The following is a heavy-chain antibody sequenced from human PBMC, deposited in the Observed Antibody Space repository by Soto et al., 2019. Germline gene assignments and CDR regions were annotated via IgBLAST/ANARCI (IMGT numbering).Heavy chain of an antibody. V-gene: IGHV1-69*06. CDR3: ARDLHCSGGSCYFPLDV. CDR2: IIPIFGTA. J-gene: IGHJ6*02. Sequence: QVQLVQSGAEVKKPGSSVKVSCKASGGTFSSYAISWVRQAPGQGLEWMGGIIPIFGTANYAQKFQGRVTITADKSTSTAYMELSSLRSEDTAVYYCARDLHCSGGSCYFPLDVWGQGTTVTVSS. D-gene: IGHD2-15*01. CDR1: GGTFSSYA.